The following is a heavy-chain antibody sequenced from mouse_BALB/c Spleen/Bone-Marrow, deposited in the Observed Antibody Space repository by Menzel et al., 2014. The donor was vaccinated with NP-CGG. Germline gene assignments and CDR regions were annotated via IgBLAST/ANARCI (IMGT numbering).Heavy chain of an antibody. J-gene: IGHJ4*01. CDR1: GFSLTSYG. V-gene: IGHV2-9*02. CDR2: IWAGGST. Sequence: VQLVESGPGLVAPSQSLPITRTVSGFSLTSYGLHWVRQPPGKGLEWLGVIWAGGSTNYNSALMSRLSISKDNSKSQVFLKMNSLQTDDTAMYYCARGPFITTVHYYAMDYWGQGTSVTVSS. D-gene: IGHD1-2*01. CDR3: ARGPFITTVHYYAMDY.